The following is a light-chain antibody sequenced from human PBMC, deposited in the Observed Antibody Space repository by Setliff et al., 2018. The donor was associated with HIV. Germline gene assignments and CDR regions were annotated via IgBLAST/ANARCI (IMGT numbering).Light chain of an antibody. V-gene: IGLV2-14*03. CDR3: SSYTRSNTLFV. Sequence: QSALTQPASVSGSPGQSITITCTGTSSDVGGYNYVSWYQHHPGKAPKLIIYDVSDRPSGVSDRFSGSKSGNTASLIISGLRAEDEADYYCSSYTRSNTLFVFGTGTKVT. CDR1: SSDVGGYNY. J-gene: IGLJ1*01. CDR2: DVS.